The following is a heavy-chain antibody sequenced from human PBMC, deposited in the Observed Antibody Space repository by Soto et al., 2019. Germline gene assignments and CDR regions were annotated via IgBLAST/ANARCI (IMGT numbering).Heavy chain of an antibody. J-gene: IGHJ4*02. D-gene: IGHD3-10*01. CDR3: AKDRVYGSGSFTDDY. CDR2: ISYDGSNK. Sequence: PGGSLRLSCAASGFTFSSYGMHWVRQAPGKGLEWVAVISYDGSNKYYADSVKGRFTISRDNSKNTLYLQMNSLRAEDTAVYYCAKDRVYGSGSFTDDYWGQGTLVTVSS. V-gene: IGHV3-30*18. CDR1: GFTFSSYG.